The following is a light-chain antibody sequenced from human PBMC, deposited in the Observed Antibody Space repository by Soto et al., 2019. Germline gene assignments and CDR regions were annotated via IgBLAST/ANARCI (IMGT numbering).Light chain of an antibody. V-gene: IGLV1-51*01. CDR2: DNT. J-gene: IGLJ1*01. CDR1: SSNIGSNY. CDR3: GTWDSGLSAGV. Sequence: QSALTQPPSLSAAPGQKVTISCSGSSSNIGSNYVSWYQQLPGTAPKLLIFDNTKRPSGIPDRFSGSKSGTSATLGITGLQTGDEADYYCGTWDSGLSAGVFGTGTKLTVL.